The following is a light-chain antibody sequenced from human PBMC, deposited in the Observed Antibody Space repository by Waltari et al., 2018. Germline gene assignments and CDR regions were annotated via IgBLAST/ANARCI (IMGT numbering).Light chain of an antibody. V-gene: IGKV1-27*01. CDR3: QKYNGAPWT. CDR1: QDIGNF. J-gene: IGKJ1*01. Sequence: DIQMTQSPSSLSVSVGDRVTITCRASQDIGNFLAWYQHKPGKVPNLLIYGASILQSGVPSRFRGSGSGTDFTLTINSLQPEDVATYYCQKYNGAPWTFGQGSQVEIK. CDR2: GAS.